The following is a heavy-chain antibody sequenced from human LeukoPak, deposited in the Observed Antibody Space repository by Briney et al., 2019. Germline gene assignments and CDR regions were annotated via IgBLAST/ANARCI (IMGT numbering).Heavy chain of an antibody. D-gene: IGHD1-26*01. Sequence: SETLSLTCAVYGGSFSGYYWSWIRQPPGKGLEWIGEINHSGSTNYNPSLKSRVTISVDTSKNQFSLKLSSVTAADTAVYYCARARPSGSYWRGFFDYWGQGTLVTVSS. CDR1: GGSFSGYY. CDR2: INHSGST. J-gene: IGHJ4*02. V-gene: IGHV4-34*01. CDR3: ARARPSGSYWRGFFDY.